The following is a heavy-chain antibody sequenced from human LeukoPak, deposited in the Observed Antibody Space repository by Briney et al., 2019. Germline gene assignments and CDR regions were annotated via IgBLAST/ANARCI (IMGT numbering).Heavy chain of an antibody. CDR2: TYYRSKWYN. CDR1: GDSVSSNTAA. Sequence: SQTLSLTCAISGDSVSSNTAAWNWLRQSASRGLEWLGRTYYRSKWYNNYAVSVKSRITINSDSSKNQVSLQLNSVSPEDTAMYYCARENSRGRFDYWGQGTLVTVSS. D-gene: IGHD6-19*01. J-gene: IGHJ4*02. V-gene: IGHV6-1*01. CDR3: ARENSRGRFDY.